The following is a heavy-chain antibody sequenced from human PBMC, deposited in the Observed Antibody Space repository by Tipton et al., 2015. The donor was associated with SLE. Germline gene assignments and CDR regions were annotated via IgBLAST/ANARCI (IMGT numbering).Heavy chain of an antibody. Sequence: GLVKPSETLSLTCAVHGGSFSGYYWSWIRQPPGKGLEWIGEINHSGSTNYNPSLKSRVTISVDTSKNQFSLKLSSVTAADTAVYYCARHNSGSVVWFDPWGQGTLVTVSS. D-gene: IGHD5-12*01. CDR2: INHSGST. V-gene: IGHV4-34*01. J-gene: IGHJ5*02. CDR3: ARHNSGSVVWFDP. CDR1: GGSFSGYY.